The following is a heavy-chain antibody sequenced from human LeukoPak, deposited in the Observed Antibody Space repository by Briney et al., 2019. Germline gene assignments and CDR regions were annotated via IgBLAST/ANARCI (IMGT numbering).Heavy chain of an antibody. CDR1: GFTFSSYG. D-gene: IGHD3-10*01. J-gene: IGHJ4*02. CDR2: ISYDGSNK. V-gene: IGHV3-30*18. Sequence: GGSLRLSCAASGFTFSSYGMHWVRQAPGKGLEWVAVISYDGSNKYYADSVKGRFTISRDNSKNTLYLQMNSLRAEDTAVYYCAKDRFGYWGQGTLVTVSS. CDR3: AKDRFGY.